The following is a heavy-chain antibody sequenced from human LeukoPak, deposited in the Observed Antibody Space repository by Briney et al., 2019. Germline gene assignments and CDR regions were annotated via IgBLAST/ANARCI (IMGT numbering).Heavy chain of an antibody. CDR1: GGSISSGDYY. D-gene: IGHD2-21*02. CDR3: ARETVPPHYGMDV. Sequence: NPSETLSLTCTVSGGSISSGDYYWSWIRQPPGKGLEWIGYIYHSGSTYYNPSLKSRVTISVDRSKNQFSLKLSSVTAADTAVYYCARETVPPHYGMDVWGQGTAVTVSS. CDR2: IYHSGST. J-gene: IGHJ6*02. V-gene: IGHV4-30-2*01.